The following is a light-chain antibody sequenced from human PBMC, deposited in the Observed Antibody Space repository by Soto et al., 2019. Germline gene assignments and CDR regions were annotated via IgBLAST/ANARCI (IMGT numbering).Light chain of an antibody. V-gene: IGKV3-11*01. Sequence: EIVLPQSPATLSLSPGERATLSCRASQSFITYLAWYQQKPGQATMLLIYDASNRATGIPARFSGSGSGTAFTLTISSLEPEYFAVYYCQQRSNRPPVFTFGPGTKVDIK. J-gene: IGKJ3*01. CDR1: QSFITY. CDR3: QQRSNRPPVFT. CDR2: DAS.